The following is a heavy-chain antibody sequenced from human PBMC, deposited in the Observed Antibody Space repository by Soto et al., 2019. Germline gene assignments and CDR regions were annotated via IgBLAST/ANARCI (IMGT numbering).Heavy chain of an antibody. CDR1: GFTFSSYA. V-gene: IGHV3-30-3*01. D-gene: IGHD5-18*01. CDR2: ISSDGTNK. J-gene: IGHJ4*02. CDR3: ARDGPIHLSYGGYYFDY. Sequence: QVQLVESGGGVVQPGRSLRLSCAASGFTFSSYAMHWVRQAPGKGLEWVAVISSDGTNKYYADSVKGRFTISRDNSKSTPYLQMNSLRAEDTAVYSCARDGPIHLSYGGYYFDYWGQGTLVTVSS.